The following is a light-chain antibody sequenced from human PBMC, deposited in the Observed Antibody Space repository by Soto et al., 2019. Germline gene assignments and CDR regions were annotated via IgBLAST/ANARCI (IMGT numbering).Light chain of an antibody. CDR3: QQSYTTPYT. Sequence: DIQMTQSPSSLSASVGDRVTITCRASQSISNYLNWYQQKPGKAPNLLIYGASTLQSGVPSRFSGSGSGTDFTLTISSLQPADFATYDCQQSYTTPYTFGQGTKLEIK. V-gene: IGKV1-39*01. J-gene: IGKJ2*01. CDR1: QSISNY. CDR2: GAS.